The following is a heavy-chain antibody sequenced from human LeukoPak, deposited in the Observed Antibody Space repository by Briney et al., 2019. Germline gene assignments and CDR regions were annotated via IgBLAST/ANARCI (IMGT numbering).Heavy chain of an antibody. CDR3: ASRNQYCGGDCFWAFDI. CDR2: INPNSGGT. CDR1: GYTFTGYY. Sequence: GASVKVSCKASGYTFTGYYMHWVRQAPGQGLEWMGWINPNSGGTNYAQKFQGRVTMTRDTSISTAYMELSRLRSDDTAVYYCASRNQYCGGDCFWAFDIWGQGTMVTVSS. J-gene: IGHJ3*02. V-gene: IGHV1-2*02. D-gene: IGHD2-21*02.